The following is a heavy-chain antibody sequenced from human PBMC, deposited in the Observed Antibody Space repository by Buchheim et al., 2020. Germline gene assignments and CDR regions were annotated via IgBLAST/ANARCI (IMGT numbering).Heavy chain of an antibody. CDR3: ARDRTAYYYDRSRYFDY. CDR2: INHSGST. J-gene: IGHJ4*02. D-gene: IGHD3-22*01. CDR1: GGSFSGYY. Sequence: QVQLQQWGAGLLKPSETLSLTCAVYGGSFSGYYWSWIRQPPGKGLVWIGEINHSGSTNYNTSLKSRVTISVDTSKNQLYLKLSSVTAADTAVYYCARDRTAYYYDRSRYFDYWGQGTL. V-gene: IGHV4-34*01.